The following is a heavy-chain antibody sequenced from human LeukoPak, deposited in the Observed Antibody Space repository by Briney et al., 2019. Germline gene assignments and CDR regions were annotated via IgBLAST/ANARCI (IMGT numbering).Heavy chain of an antibody. V-gene: IGHV4-61*02. J-gene: IGHJ3*02. Sequence: SETLSLTCTVSGGSISSGSYYWSWIRQPAGKGLEWIGRIYTSGSTNYNPSLKSRVTISVDTSKNQFSLKLSSVTAADTAVYYCAREGPDIVVVPAAVTNDAFDIWGQETMVTVSS. CDR2: IYTSGST. CDR1: GGSISSGSYY. CDR3: AREGPDIVVVPAAVTNDAFDI. D-gene: IGHD2-2*01.